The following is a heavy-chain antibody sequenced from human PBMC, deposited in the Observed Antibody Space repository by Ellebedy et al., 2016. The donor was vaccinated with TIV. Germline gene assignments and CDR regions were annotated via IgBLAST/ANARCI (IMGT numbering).Heavy chain of an antibody. V-gene: IGHV3-7*03. CDR2: IKQDGSEK. CDR1: GFTFSSYW. J-gene: IGHJ6*02. Sequence: PGGSLRLSCAASGFTFSSYWMSWVRQAPGKGLEWVANIKQDGSEKYYVDSVKGRFTISRDNAKNSLYLQMNSLRAEDTAVYYCARDPMVRGVKAGMDVWGQGTTVTVSS. CDR3: ARDPMVRGVKAGMDV. D-gene: IGHD3-10*01.